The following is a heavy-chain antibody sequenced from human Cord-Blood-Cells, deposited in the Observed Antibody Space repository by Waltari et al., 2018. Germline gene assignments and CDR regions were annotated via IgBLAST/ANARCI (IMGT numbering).Heavy chain of an antibody. V-gene: IGHV4-31*03. J-gene: IGHJ4*02. CDR1: GGSISSGGYY. CDR3: ARGTAGGLGVFDY. Sequence: QVQLQESGPGLVKPSQTLSLTCTVSGGSISSGGYYWSWILQHPGKGLEWIGYIYYSGSTYYNPSLKSRVTISVDTSKNQFSLKLSSVTAADTAVYYCARGTAGGLGVFDYWGQGTLVTVSS. D-gene: IGHD6-13*01. CDR2: IYYSGST.